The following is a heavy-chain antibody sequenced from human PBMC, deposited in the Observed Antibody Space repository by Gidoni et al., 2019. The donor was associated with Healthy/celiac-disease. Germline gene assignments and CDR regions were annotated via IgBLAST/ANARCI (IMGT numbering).Heavy chain of an antibody. Sequence: QVQLQESGPGLVKPSQTLSLTCTVSGCSISSGGYYWSWIRQHPGKGLEWIGYIYYSGSTYYNPSLKSRVTISVDTSKNQFSLKLSSVTAADTAVYYCARDGYSSSYPFFAFDIWGQGTMVTVSS. J-gene: IGHJ3*02. V-gene: IGHV4-31*03. D-gene: IGHD6-6*01. CDR2: IYYSGST. CDR1: GCSISSGGYY. CDR3: ARDGYSSSYPFFAFDI.